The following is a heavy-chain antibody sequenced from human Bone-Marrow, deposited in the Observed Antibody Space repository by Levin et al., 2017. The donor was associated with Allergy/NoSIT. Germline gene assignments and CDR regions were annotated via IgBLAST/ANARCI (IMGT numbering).Heavy chain of an antibody. J-gene: IGHJ3*01. V-gene: IGHV3-30*04. CDR3: ARDFPPTIPWGGAFDL. CDR2: KSYDGDNK. CDR1: GFTFRNYP. Sequence: GESLKISCTASGFTFRNYPMHWVRQAPGKGLEWVAVKSYDGDNKHYADFVKGRFTISRDNSKNTLYLQMNSLKTEDTAVYYCARDFPPTIPWGGAFDLWGHGTMVTVSS. D-gene: IGHD2-21*01.